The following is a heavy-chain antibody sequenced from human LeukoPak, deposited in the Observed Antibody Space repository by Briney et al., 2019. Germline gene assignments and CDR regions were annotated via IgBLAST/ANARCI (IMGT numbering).Heavy chain of an antibody. J-gene: IGHJ4*02. CDR3: AIGGPDYYDSSGYYIDY. CDR2: IIPIFGTA. D-gene: IGHD3-22*01. Sequence: SVKVSCKASGGTFISYAISWVRQAPGQGLEWMGRIIPIFGTANYAQKFQGRVTITTDESTSTAYMELSSLRSEDTAVYYCAIGGPDYYDSSGYYIDYWGQGTLVTVSS. V-gene: IGHV1-69*05. CDR1: GGTFISYA.